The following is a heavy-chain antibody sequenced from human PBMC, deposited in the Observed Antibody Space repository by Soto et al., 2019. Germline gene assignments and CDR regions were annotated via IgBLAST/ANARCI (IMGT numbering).Heavy chain of an antibody. J-gene: IGHJ4*02. CDR1: GFTFSDYY. D-gene: IGHD3-22*01. Sequence: QVQLVESGGGLVKPGGSLRLSCAASGFTFSDYYMSWIRQAPGKGLEWVSYISSSDSITYYADSVKGRFTNSRDNAKNSLYLQMNSLRAEDTAVYYCARDLGYYDSSGYFDYWGQGTLVTVSS. CDR2: ISSSDSIT. V-gene: IGHV3-11*01. CDR3: ARDLGYYDSSGYFDY.